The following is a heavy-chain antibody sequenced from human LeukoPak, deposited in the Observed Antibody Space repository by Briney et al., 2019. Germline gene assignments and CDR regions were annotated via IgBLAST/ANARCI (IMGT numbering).Heavy chain of an antibody. D-gene: IGHD3-10*01. CDR2: ISSSSSYI. V-gene: IGHV3-21*01. CDR3: ARDSGFGELLYSYFDY. J-gene: IGHJ4*02. CDR1: GFTFSSYS. Sequence: PGGSLRLSCAASGFTFSSYSMNWVRQAPGKGLEWVSSISSSSSYIYYADSVKGRFTISRDNAKNSLYLQMNRMRAEDTAVYYCARDSGFGELLYSYFDYWGQGTLVTVSS.